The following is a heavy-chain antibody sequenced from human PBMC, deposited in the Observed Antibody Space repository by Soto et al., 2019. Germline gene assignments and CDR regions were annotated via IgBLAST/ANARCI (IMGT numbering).Heavy chain of an antibody. D-gene: IGHD3-22*01. CDR1: GFTFSIYG. CDR2: IWYDESKQ. J-gene: IGHJ1*01. Sequence: QVQLVESGGGVVQPGRSLRLSCVVSGFTFSIYGMHWVRQAPGQGLEWVAIIWYDESKQYYADSVKGQFTISRDNSKNTLYLEMNSLRAEDTAVYYCVREESSDSHMYFQNWGQGTLVTVSS. CDR3: VREESSDSHMYFQN. V-gene: IGHV3-33*01.